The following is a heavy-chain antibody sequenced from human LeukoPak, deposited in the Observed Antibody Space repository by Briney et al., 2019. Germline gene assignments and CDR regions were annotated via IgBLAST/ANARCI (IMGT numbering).Heavy chain of an antibody. Sequence: ASVKVSCKASGYTFTSYGISWVRQAPGQGLEWMGWISAYNGNTNYAQKLQGRVTMTTDTSTSTAYMEPRSLRSDDTAVYYCARGVVVVPAAMPASGNWFDPWGQGTLVTVSS. D-gene: IGHD2-2*01. CDR1: GYTFTSYG. V-gene: IGHV1-18*01. J-gene: IGHJ5*02. CDR3: ARGVVVVPAAMPASGNWFDP. CDR2: ISAYNGNT.